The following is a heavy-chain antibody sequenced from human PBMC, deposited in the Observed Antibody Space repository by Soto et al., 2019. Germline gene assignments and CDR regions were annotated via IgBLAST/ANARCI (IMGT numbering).Heavy chain of an antibody. J-gene: IGHJ5*02. CDR1: GYSFTSYW. V-gene: IGHV5-51*01. D-gene: IGHD3-3*01. Sequence: RGESLKISCKGSGYSFTSYWICWVRQMPVKGLEWMGIIYPGDSDTRYSPSFQGQVTISADKSISTAYLQWSSLKASETAMYYCERRKTRRFLEWLLPEGWFDPWGQRTLVTVCS. CDR2: IYPGDSDT. CDR3: ERRKTRRFLEWLLPEGWFDP.